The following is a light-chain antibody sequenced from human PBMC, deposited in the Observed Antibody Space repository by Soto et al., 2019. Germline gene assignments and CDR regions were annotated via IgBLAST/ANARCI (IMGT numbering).Light chain of an antibody. CDR1: SSDVGGYNY. V-gene: IGLV2-14*03. J-gene: IGLJ1*01. CDR2: DVS. CDR3: SSYTSSYIYV. Sequence: QSVLTQPASVSGSPGQTITISCTGSSSDVGGYNYVSCYQQYPGKAPSLMIYDVSNRPSGVSDRFSGSKSGNTASLTISGLQAEDEADYYCSSYTSSYIYVFGTGTKGTVL.